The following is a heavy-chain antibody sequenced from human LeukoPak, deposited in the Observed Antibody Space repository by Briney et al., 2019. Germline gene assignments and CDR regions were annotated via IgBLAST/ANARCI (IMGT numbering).Heavy chain of an antibody. CDR3: ARDLDGFDP. J-gene: IGHJ5*02. V-gene: IGHV3-7*01. CDR2: IKQDGSEK. Sequence: QTGGSLRLSCAASAFTFSSYWMSWVRQAPGKGLEWVANIKQDGSEKYYVDSVKGRFTISRDNAKNSLYLQMNSLRAEDTAVYYCARDLDGFDPWGQGTLVTVSS. CDR1: AFTFSSYW.